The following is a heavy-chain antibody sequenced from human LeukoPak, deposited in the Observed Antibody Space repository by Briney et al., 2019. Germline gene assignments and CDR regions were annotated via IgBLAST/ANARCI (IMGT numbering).Heavy chain of an antibody. CDR2: IKQDGSEK. Sequence: GGSLSLSFAASGFTFSSYWMSWVRQAPGKGLEWVANIKQDGSEKYYVDSVKGRFTISRDNAKNSLYLQMNSLRAEDTAVYYCARGGSSYGPLFPFDYWGQGTLVTVSS. CDR1: GFTFSSYW. CDR3: ARGGSSYGPLFPFDY. D-gene: IGHD5-18*01. V-gene: IGHV3-7*01. J-gene: IGHJ4*02.